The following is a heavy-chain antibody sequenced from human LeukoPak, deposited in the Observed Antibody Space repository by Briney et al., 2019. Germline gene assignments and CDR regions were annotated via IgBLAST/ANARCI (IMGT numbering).Heavy chain of an antibody. CDR3: AKSRGESRGASNY. CDR1: VFTFSSYA. CDR2: ISGSGDTT. D-gene: IGHD1-26*01. V-gene: IGHV3-23*01. J-gene: IGHJ4*02. Sequence: GGSLRLSCAASVFTFSSYAMNWVRQAPGKGLEWVSFISGSGDTTYYADSVKGRFTISRDSSKNTLYLQMNSLRAEDTAVYYCAKSRGESRGASNYWGQGTLVTVSS.